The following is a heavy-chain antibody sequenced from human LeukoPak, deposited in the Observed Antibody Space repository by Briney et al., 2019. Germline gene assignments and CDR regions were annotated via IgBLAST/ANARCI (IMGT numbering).Heavy chain of an antibody. CDR1: GFTFISYA. Sequence: LAGGSLRLSCAASGFTFISYAMSWVCQAPGKGLEWVSAISGSGDTTYYADSVKGRFTISRDNSKNTLYLQMNSLRADDTAVYYCAKDLFRWAFDFWGQGTMVTVSS. CDR2: ISGSGDTT. CDR3: AKDLFRWAFDF. V-gene: IGHV3-23*01. D-gene: IGHD6-13*01. J-gene: IGHJ3*01.